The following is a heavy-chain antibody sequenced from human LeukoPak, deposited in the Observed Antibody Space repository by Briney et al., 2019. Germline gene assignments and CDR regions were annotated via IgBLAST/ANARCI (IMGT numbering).Heavy chain of an antibody. CDR1: GGSISSSSYY. CDR2: IYHSGST. Sequence: SETLSLTCTVSGGSISSSSYYWGWIRQPPGKGLEWIGSIYHSGSTYYNPSLKSRVTISVDRSKNQFSLKLSSVTAADTAVYYCATNMDRHGVIISDAFDIWGQGTMVTVSS. V-gene: IGHV4-39*07. J-gene: IGHJ3*02. D-gene: IGHD3-3*01. CDR3: ATNMDRHGVIISDAFDI.